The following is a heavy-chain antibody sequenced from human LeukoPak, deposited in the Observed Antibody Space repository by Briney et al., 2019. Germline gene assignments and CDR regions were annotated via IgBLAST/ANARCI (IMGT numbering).Heavy chain of an antibody. Sequence: GGSLRLSCAASGFTFSSYAMHWVRQAPGKGLEWVAVISYDGSNKYYADSAKGRFTISRDNSKNTLYLQMNNLRAEDTALYYCAKNQGQWLVPVDYWGQGTLVTVSS. CDR3: AKNQGQWLVPVDY. CDR1: GFTFSSYA. J-gene: IGHJ4*02. CDR2: ISYDGSNK. D-gene: IGHD6-19*01. V-gene: IGHV3-30-3*02.